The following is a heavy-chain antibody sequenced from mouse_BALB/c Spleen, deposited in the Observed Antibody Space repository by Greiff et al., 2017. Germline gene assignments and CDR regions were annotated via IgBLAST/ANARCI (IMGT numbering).Heavy chain of an antibody. CDR3: TRSGYGYYFDY. V-gene: IGHV1-5*01. CDR1: GYTFTSYW. D-gene: IGHD3-1*01. CDR2: IYPGNSDT. J-gene: IGHJ2*01. Sequence: VHVKQSGTVLARPGASVKMSCKASGYTFTSYWMHWVKQRPGQGLEWIGAIYPGNSDTSYNQKFKGKAKLTAVTSTSTAYMELSSLTNEDSAVYYCTRSGYGYYFDYWGQGTTLTVSS.